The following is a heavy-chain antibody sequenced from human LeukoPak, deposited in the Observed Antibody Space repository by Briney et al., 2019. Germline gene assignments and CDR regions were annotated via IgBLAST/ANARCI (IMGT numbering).Heavy chain of an antibody. CDR2: IYTSGST. Sequence: SETLSLTCTVSGGSISSDNYYWSWIRQPAGKGLEWIGRIYTSGSTNYNPSLKSRVTISVDTSKNQFSLKLTSVTAADTAVYYCARDLAMVRGVINWFDPWGQGTLVTVSS. CDR3: ARDLAMVRGVINWFDP. V-gene: IGHV4-61*02. CDR1: GGSISSDNYY. J-gene: IGHJ5*02. D-gene: IGHD3-10*01.